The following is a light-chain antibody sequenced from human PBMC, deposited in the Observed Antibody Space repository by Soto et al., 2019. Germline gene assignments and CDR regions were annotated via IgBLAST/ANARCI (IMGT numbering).Light chain of an antibody. CDR3: QQYHRFST. J-gene: IGKJ1*01. CDR2: KTS. V-gene: IGKV1-5*03. CDR1: QSLDSW. Sequence: DIQMTQSPSTLSASVEDRVTITCRASQSLDSWLAWYQQKPGKPPKLLIYKTSILEFGVPSRFSGSGSGTLFTLTISSLQPDDFATYYCQQYHRFSTFGQGTKVEIK.